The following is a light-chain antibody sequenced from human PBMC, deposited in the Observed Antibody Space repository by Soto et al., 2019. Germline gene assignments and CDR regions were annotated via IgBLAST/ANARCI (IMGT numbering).Light chain of an antibody. CDR2: GAS. CDR3: HHYET. Sequence: EIVMTQSPATLSVSPGERATLSCRASQSVAGNLVWYQQKPGQAPRLLIYGASTRATGIPARFSGSGSGTEFTLTISSLQSEDFAVYYCHHYETFGQGTKVDIK. V-gene: IGKV3-15*01. CDR1: QSVAGN. J-gene: IGKJ1*01.